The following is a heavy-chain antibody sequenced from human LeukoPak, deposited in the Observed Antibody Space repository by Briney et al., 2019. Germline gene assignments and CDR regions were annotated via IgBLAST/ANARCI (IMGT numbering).Heavy chain of an antibody. J-gene: IGHJ4*02. V-gene: IGHV3-11*01. CDR2: ISSSGSTI. CDR1: GFTFSDYY. Sequence: KSGGSLRLSCAASGFTFSDYYMSWIRQAPGKELEWVSYISSSGSTIYYADSVKGRFTISRDNAKNSLYLQMNSLRAEDTAVYYCARPLLYYYDSSGYYYLWGQGTLVTVSS. CDR3: ARPLLYYYDSSGYYYL. D-gene: IGHD3-22*01.